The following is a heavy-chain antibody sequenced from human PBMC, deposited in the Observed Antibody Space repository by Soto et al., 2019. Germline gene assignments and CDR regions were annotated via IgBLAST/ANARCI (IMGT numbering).Heavy chain of an antibody. Sequence: GGSLRLSCAASGFTFSSYWMSWVRQAPGKGLEWVANIKQDGSEKYYVDSVKGRFTISRDNAKNSLYLQMNSLRAEDTAVYYCARVEYCSGGSCPPVDAFDIWGQGTMVTVSS. J-gene: IGHJ3*02. V-gene: IGHV3-7*01. CDR2: IKQDGSEK. CDR1: GFTFSSYW. D-gene: IGHD2-15*01. CDR3: ARVEYCSGGSCPPVDAFDI.